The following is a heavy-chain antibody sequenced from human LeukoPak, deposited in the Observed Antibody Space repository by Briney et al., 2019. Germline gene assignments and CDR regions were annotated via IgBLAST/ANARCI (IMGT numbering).Heavy chain of an antibody. CDR2: IYSGGST. D-gene: IGHD2-21*02. CDR1: EFAFSTYN. CDR3: ARGVTAIPFDY. J-gene: IGHJ4*02. V-gene: IGHV3-53*01. Sequence: GGSLRLSCAASEFAFSTYNMNWVRQAPGKGLEWVSVIYSGGSTYYADSVKGRFTISRDNSKNTLYLQMNSLRAEDTAVYYCARGVTAIPFDYWGQGTLVTVSS.